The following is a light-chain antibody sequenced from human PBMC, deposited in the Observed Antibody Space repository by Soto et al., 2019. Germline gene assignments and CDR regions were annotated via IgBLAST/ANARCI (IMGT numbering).Light chain of an antibody. Sequence: DIQMTQSPSSLSASVGDRVTITCQASHDIRKYLNWYQQKPGKAPRLLIYDASNMEKGVPSRFSGSGSGTEFTLTISSLQPEDSATYYCLQYNTYPLTFGGGTKVDIK. CDR1: HDIRKY. V-gene: IGKV1-33*01. J-gene: IGKJ4*01. CDR2: DAS. CDR3: LQYNTYPLT.